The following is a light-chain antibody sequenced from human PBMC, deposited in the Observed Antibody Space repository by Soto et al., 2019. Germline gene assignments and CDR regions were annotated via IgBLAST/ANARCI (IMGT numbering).Light chain of an antibody. V-gene: IGKV1-5*01. CDR3: QQYNSYSRT. J-gene: IGKJ1*01. CDR1: QSISSW. CDR2: DAS. Sequence: DIQMTQSPSTLSASVGDRVTITCRASQSISSWLAWYQQQPGKAPKLLIYDASSLESGVPSRFSGSGSGTEFTLTISRLQPDDFATYYCQQYNSYSRTFGQGTKVEIK.